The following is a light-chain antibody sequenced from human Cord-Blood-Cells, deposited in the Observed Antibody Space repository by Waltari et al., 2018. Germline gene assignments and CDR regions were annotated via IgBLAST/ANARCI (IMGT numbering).Light chain of an antibody. J-gene: IGLJ3*02. V-gene: IGLV2-11*01. CDR1: SSDVGGYNY. CDR2: DVS. Sequence: QSALTQPRSVSGSPGQSVTISCTGTSSDVGGYNYVSWYQQHPGKAPKLMIYDVSKRPSGVPDRFSGCTSGNAASLTISGLQAEDEADYYCCSYAGSYTWVFGGGTKLTVL. CDR3: CSYAGSYTWV.